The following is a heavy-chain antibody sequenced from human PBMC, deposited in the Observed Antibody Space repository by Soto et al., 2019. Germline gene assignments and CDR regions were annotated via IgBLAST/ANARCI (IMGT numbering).Heavy chain of an antibody. CDR2: ISAHNGNT. J-gene: IGHJ4*02. CDR3: VRGRYGDY. Sequence: QVHLVQSGAEVKKPGASVKVSCKGSGYAFTTYGITWVRQAPGQGIEWMGWISAHNGNTNYAQKLQGRVTVTRDTSTSTAYMELRSLRSDGRAVDYCVRGRYGDYWGQGALVTVSS. D-gene: IGHD1-1*01. V-gene: IGHV1-18*01. CDR1: GYAFTTYG.